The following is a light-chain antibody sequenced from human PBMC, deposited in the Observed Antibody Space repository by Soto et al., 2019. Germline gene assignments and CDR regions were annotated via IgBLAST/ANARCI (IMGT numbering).Light chain of an antibody. CDR3: QQYNNLPLT. Sequence: EIVMTQSPATLSVSPGERATLSCRASQSVSSNLAWYQQKPGQAPRLLIYGASTRATGIPARFSGSGSGTDFTLTISSLQSVDFAVYYCQQYNNLPLTFGGGTKVEIK. J-gene: IGKJ4*01. CDR2: GAS. V-gene: IGKV3-15*01. CDR1: QSVSSN.